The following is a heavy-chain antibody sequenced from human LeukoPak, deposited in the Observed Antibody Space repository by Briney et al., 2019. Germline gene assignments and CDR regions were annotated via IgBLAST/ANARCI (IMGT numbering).Heavy chain of an antibody. J-gene: IGHJ4*02. Sequence: GGSLRLSCAASGFTFSSYWMTWVRQTPGKGLEWVANIGPDGSDKYYVDSLRGRFTISRDNAETSLCLQMNSLRAEDTAVYYCAASTSYDSSGAPPLYWGQGTLVTVSS. CDR2: IGPDGSDK. V-gene: IGHV3-7*01. D-gene: IGHD3-22*01. CDR3: AASTSYDSSGAPPLY. CDR1: GFTFSSYW.